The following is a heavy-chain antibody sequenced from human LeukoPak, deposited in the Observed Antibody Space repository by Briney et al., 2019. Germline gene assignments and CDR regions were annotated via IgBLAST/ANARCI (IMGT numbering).Heavy chain of an antibody. CDR1: GFTFTDYF. V-gene: IGHV3-7*01. D-gene: IGHD6-19*01. Sequence: GGSLRLSCVASGFTFTDYFMSWVRQAPGKGLEWVASIKHNGGEKYYVDSVKGRFTISRDNAKNSLYLEMSSLRVEDTAVYYCARDTSIAVAGVDYWGQGTLVTVSS. CDR2: IKHNGGEK. J-gene: IGHJ4*02. CDR3: ARDTSIAVAGVDY.